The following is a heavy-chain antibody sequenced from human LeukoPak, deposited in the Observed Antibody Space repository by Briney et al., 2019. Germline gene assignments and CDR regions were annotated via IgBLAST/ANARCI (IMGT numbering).Heavy chain of an antibody. J-gene: IGHJ4*02. V-gene: IGHV3-30*02. Sequence: DSVKGRFTISRDNSKTTLYLQMNSLRAEDTAVYYCAKDVPTAYFDYWGQGTQVTVSS. CDR3: AKDVPTAYFDY. D-gene: IGHD2-2*01.